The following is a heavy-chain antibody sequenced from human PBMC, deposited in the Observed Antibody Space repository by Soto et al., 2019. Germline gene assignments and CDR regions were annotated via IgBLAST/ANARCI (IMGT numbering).Heavy chain of an antibody. Sequence: GGSLRLSCAASGFTFSSYGMHWVRQAPGKGLEWVAVIWYDGSNKYYADSVKGRFTISRDNSKNTLYLQMNSLRAEDTAVYYCAREKTVTPGFDYWGQGTLVTVSS. CDR1: GFTFSSYG. D-gene: IGHD4-4*01. J-gene: IGHJ4*02. V-gene: IGHV3-33*01. CDR2: IWYDGSNK. CDR3: AREKTVTPGFDY.